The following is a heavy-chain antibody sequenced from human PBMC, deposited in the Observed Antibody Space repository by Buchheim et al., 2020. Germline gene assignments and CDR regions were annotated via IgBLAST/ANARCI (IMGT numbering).Heavy chain of an antibody. CDR2: ISYDGSNK. V-gene: IGHV3-30-3*01. D-gene: IGHD1-26*01. Sequence: VQLLESGGGLVQPGGSLRLSCAASGFTFSSYAMHWVRQAPGKGLEWVAVISYDGSNKYYADSVKGRFTISRDNSKNTLYLQMNSLRAEDTAVYYCARDWSGSSDLDYWGQGTL. CDR1: GFTFSSYA. CDR3: ARDWSGSSDLDY. J-gene: IGHJ4*02.